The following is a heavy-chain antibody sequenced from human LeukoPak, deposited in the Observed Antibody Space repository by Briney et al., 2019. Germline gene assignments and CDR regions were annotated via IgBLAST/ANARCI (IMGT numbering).Heavy chain of an antibody. Sequence: GGSLRLSCAASGFTFSSYWMSWVCQAPGKGLEWVANIKQDGSEKYYVDSVKGRFTISRDNAKNSLYLQMNSLRAEDTAVYYCARKTTRYYYYYGMDVWGQGTRSPSP. CDR3: ARKTTRYYYYYGMDV. CDR1: GFTFSSYW. V-gene: IGHV3-7*01. J-gene: IGHJ6*02. D-gene: IGHD4-17*01. CDR2: IKQDGSEK.